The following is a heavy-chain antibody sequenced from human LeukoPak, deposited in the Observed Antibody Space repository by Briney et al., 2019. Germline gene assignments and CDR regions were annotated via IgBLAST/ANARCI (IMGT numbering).Heavy chain of an antibody. Sequence: PGGSLRLSCAASGFTFSSYGMHWVRQAPGKGLEWVAFIRYDGSNKYYADSVKGRFTISRDNSKNTLYLQMNSLRAEDTAVYYCAKDYELAAAGPDDPWAREPWSPSPQ. CDR3: AKDYELAAAGPDDP. D-gene: IGHD6-13*01. CDR2: IRYDGSNK. J-gene: IGHJ5*02. V-gene: IGHV3-30*02. CDR1: GFTFSSYG.